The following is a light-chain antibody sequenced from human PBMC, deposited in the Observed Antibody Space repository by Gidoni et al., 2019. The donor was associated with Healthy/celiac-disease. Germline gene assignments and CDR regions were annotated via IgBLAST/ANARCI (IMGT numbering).Light chain of an antibody. Sequence: EIVLTQSPGTLSLSPGERATLSCRASQSVSSSYLAWYQQKPGQAPRLLIYGASSRATGIPDRFSGSGSGTDFTLTSSRLEPEDFAVYYCQQYGSSLQYTFGQGTKLEIK. V-gene: IGKV3-20*01. CDR1: QSVSSSY. J-gene: IGKJ2*01. CDR3: QQYGSSLQYT. CDR2: GAS.